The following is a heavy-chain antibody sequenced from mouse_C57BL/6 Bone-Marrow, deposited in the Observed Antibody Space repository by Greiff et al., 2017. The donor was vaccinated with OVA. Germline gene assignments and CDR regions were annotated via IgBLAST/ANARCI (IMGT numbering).Heavy chain of an antibody. CDR2: ILPGSGST. J-gene: IGHJ2*01. D-gene: IGHD1-1*01. CDR1: GYTFTGYW. Sequence: LEESGAELMKPGASVKLSCKATGYTFTGYWIEWVKQRPGHGLEWIGEILPGSGSTNYNEKFKGKATFTADTSSNTAYMQLSSLTTEDSAIYYCARILMITTVEAANDYWGQGTTLTVSS. CDR3: ARILMITTVEAANDY. V-gene: IGHV1-9*01.